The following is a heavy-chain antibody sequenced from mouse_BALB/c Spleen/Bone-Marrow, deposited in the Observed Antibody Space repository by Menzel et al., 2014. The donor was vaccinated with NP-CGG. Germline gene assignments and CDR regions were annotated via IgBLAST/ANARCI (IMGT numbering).Heavy chain of an antibody. CDR2: IDPASGDT. Sequence: EVKLVESGAELVKPGASVKLSCTASGSNIKDTYIHWVMQRPEQGLAWIGRIDPASGDTKFDPKFQGKATITADTSSNTAYLQVTSLTSEDTAVYYCARVNPWYFDVWGAGTTVTVSS. CDR3: ARVNPWYFDV. CDR1: GSNIKDTY. D-gene: IGHD2-2*01. J-gene: IGHJ1*01. V-gene: IGHV14-3*02.